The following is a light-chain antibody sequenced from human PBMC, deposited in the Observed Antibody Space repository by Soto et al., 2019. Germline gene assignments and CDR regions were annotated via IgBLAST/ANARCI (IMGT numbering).Light chain of an antibody. V-gene: IGKV3-11*01. CDR2: STS. J-gene: IGKJ3*01. CDR3: QQGSTWPLFT. Sequence: EIVLTQSPATLSLSPGERATLYCRASQSVGKSLAWYQHKPGRAPRLLLYSTSIRLPGVPARFSGSGSKSDFTLTISSLEPEDFAVYFCQQGSTWPLFTFGRGTTLDLK. CDR1: QSVGKS.